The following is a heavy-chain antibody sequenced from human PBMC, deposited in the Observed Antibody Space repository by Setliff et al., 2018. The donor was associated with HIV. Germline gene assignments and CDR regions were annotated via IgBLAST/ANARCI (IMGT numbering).Heavy chain of an antibody. CDR3: ASSSPTTYYYGSGSPPLDY. D-gene: IGHD3-10*01. CDR1: GYIFTNFG. Sequence: ASVKVSCKAFGYIFTNFGISWVRQAPGQGLEWMGWISGYNGHTNYAQKFQGRVTMTIDTSTSTGYMDLRSLRSDDTAVYYCASSSPTTYYYGSGSPPLDYWGQGTLVTVSS. CDR2: ISGYNGHT. J-gene: IGHJ4*02. V-gene: IGHV1-18*01.